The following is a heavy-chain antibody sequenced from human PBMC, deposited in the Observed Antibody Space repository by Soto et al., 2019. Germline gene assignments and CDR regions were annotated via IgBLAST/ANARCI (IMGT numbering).Heavy chain of an antibody. Sequence: SETLSLTCTVSGGSISSGAYYWSWIRQHPGKGLEWTGYIYYSGSTYYNPSLKSRVTISVDTSKNQFSLKLSSVTAADTAVYYCAIYDSSGSRGFQHWGQGTLVTVSS. CDR3: AIYDSSGSRGFQH. CDR1: GGSISSGAYY. CDR2: IYYSGST. J-gene: IGHJ1*01. D-gene: IGHD3-22*01. V-gene: IGHV4-31*03.